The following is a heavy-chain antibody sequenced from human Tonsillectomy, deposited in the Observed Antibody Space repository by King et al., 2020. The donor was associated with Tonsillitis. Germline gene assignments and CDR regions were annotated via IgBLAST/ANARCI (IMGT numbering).Heavy chain of an antibody. Sequence: VQLVESGGRVVQPGRSLRLSCVASGFSLTAHAIHWVRQAPGKGLAWVAAVSYDGREELYADSVKGRFTISRDSSKNTVYLQMNILSPEETAIYYCARDFVDYPFLLDFYYYGMVVWGLGTTVTVS. D-gene: IGHD4-11*01. CDR3: ARDFVDYPFLLDFYYYGMVV. V-gene: IGHV3-30*03. J-gene: IGHJ6*02. CDR1: GFSLTAHA. CDR2: VSYDGREE.